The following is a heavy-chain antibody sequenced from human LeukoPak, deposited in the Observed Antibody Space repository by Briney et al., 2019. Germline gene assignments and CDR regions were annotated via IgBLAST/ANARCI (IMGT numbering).Heavy chain of an antibody. CDR1: GFTFSSYA. CDR3: AKASGQAGYCSSTSCHYTFDY. J-gene: IGHJ4*02. CDR2: IRYDGSDK. Sequence: PGGSLRLSYAASGFTFSSYAMSWVRQALGKGLEWVAFIRYDGSDKYYADSVKGRFTVSRDNSKNTLYLQMNSLRAEDTTVYYCAKASGQAGYCSSTSCHYTFDYWGQGTLVTVSS. V-gene: IGHV3-30*02. D-gene: IGHD2-2*01.